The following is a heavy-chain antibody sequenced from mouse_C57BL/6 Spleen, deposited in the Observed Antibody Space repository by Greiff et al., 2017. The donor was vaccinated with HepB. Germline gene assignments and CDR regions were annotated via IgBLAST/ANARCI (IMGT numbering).Heavy chain of an antibody. V-gene: IGHV1-42*01. CDR1: GYSFTGYY. CDR2: INPSTGGT. Sequence: EVHLVESGPELVKPGASVKISCKASGYSFTGYYMNWVKQSPEKSLEWIGEINPSTGGTTYNQKFKAKATLTVDKSSSTAYMQLKSLTSEDSAVYYCARGDTTVVDYWGQGTTLTVSS. J-gene: IGHJ2*01. CDR3: ARGDTTVVDY. D-gene: IGHD1-1*01.